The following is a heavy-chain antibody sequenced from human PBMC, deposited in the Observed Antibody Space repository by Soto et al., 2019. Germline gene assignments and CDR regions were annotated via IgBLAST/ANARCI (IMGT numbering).Heavy chain of an antibody. V-gene: IGHV4-59*01. CDR3: ARDLWGYCGTDCYPLDV. CDR2: LYNTGST. Sequence: SETLSLTCTVSGGSISRYYWSWIRQHTGKGLEWIGYLYNTGSTIYNPSLKSRVTISVDTSKNQFSLKLNSVTAADTAVYYCARDLWGYCGTDCYPLDVWGQGTTVTVS. D-gene: IGHD2-21*02. CDR1: GGSISRYY. J-gene: IGHJ6*02.